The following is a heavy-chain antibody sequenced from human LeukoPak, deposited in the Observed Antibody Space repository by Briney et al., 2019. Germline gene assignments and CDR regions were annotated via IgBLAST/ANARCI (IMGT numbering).Heavy chain of an antibody. V-gene: IGHV3-7*01. CDR3: ARGIIEPPGLGDY. D-gene: IGHD1-14*01. CDR2: IKQDGSET. Sequence: GGSLRLSCAASGFTFSNYWMSWVRQAPGKGLEWVANIKQDGSETYYVDSLKGRFTISRDNAKNSLYLQMNSLRAEDTAVYYCARGIIEPPGLGDYWGQGTLVTVSS. CDR1: GFTFSNYW. J-gene: IGHJ4*02.